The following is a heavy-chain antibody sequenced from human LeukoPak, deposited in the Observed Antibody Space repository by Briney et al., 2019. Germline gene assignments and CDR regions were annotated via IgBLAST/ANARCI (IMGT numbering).Heavy chain of an antibody. J-gene: IGHJ6*02. CDR2: IWYDGSNK. V-gene: IGHV3-33*01. Sequence: GGSLRLSCAASGFTFSSYGMHWVRQAPGKGLEWVAVIWYDGSNKYYADSVKGRFTISRDNSKNTLYLQMNSLRAEDTAVYYCARSHDLWSGRHHGMDVWGQGTTVTVSS. CDR1: GFTFSSYG. CDR3: ARSHDLWSGRHHGMDV. D-gene: IGHD3-3*01.